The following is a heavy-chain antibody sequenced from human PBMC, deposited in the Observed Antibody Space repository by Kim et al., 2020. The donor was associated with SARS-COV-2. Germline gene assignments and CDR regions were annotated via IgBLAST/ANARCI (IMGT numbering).Heavy chain of an antibody. CDR2: INTNTGNP. Sequence: ASVKVSCKASGYTFTSYAMDWVRQAPGQGLEWVGWINTNTGNPTYAQGFTGRFVFSLDTSGSTANLQISSLKAEDTAVYYCARGRGLLFGVVLAIWFDPWGQGTLVTVSS. CDR1: GYTFTSYA. CDR3: ARGRGLLFGVVLAIWFDP. J-gene: IGHJ5*02. V-gene: IGHV7-4-1*02. D-gene: IGHD3-3*01.